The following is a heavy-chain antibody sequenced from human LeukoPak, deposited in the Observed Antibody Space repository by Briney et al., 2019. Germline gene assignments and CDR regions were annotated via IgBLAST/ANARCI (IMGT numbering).Heavy chain of an antibody. V-gene: IGHV3-30*18. Sequence: GGSLRLSCAASGFTFSVYGMHWVRQAPGQGLEWVAVISFDGSNQYYADSVKGRFTIYRDNFKNTVYLQMNSLRAEETAVYYCAKSHPPTVTTEEGEYLQHWGQGTLVTVSS. CDR3: AKSHPPTVTTEEGEYLQH. J-gene: IGHJ1*01. CDR1: GFTFSVYG. CDR2: ISFDGSNQ. D-gene: IGHD4-17*01.